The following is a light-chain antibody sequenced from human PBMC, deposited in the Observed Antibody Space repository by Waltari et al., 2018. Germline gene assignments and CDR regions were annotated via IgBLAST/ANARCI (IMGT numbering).Light chain of an antibody. Sequence: DVVMTQSPLSLPITPGQPASISCRSSQSLVHSNGNTYLSWYQQKPGQPPRRLIYEVSNQDSGVPDRFSGSGAGTDFTLKISRVEAEDVGVYYCMQSMQAPITFGQGTRLEI. V-gene: IGKV2-30*02. CDR3: MQSMQAPIT. J-gene: IGKJ5*01. CDR2: EVS. CDR1: QSLVHSNGNTY.